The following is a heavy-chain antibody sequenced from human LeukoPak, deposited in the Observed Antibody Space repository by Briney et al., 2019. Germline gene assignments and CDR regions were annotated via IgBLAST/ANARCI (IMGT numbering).Heavy chain of an antibody. D-gene: IGHD3-10*01. CDR3: AKDIRDYYGSGSYSADY. V-gene: IGHV3-9*01. Sequence: PGRSLRLSCAASGFTFDDYAMHWVRQAPGKGLEWVSGISWNSGSIGYADSVRGRFTISRDNAKNSLYLQMNSLRAEDTALYYCAKDIRDYYGSGSYSADYWGQGTLVTVSS. CDR1: GFTFDDYA. J-gene: IGHJ4*02. CDR2: ISWNSGSI.